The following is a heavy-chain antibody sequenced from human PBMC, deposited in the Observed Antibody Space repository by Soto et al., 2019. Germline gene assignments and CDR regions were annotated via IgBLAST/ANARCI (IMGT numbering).Heavy chain of an antibody. Sequence: SETLSLTCKFSGVSIIGYYWSWIRQTAGKGLEWIGRIYTTGSTMYNPSLRSRVTMSIDTSKNQFSLKLNSVTAADTAVYYCARDPLEGGWAARPGSWFDPWGQGTLVTVSS. CDR3: ARDPLEGGWAARPGSWFDP. D-gene: IGHD6-6*01. CDR2: IYTTGST. CDR1: GVSIIGYY. V-gene: IGHV4-4*07. J-gene: IGHJ5*02.